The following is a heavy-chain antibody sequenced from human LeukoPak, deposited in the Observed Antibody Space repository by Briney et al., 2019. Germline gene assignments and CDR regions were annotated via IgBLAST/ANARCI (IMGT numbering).Heavy chain of an antibody. V-gene: IGHV4-61*01. CDR2: ISFSGST. Sequence: SSETLSLTCTVSGGSIISDNYYWTWIRQPPGKGLEWIGYISFSGSTNYNPSLKSRVTISVDTSKNQFSLKLSSVTAADTAVYYCARHLRGYSYGPNFDYWGQGTLVTVSS. CDR3: ARHLRGYSYGPNFDY. CDR1: GGSIISDNYY. J-gene: IGHJ4*02. D-gene: IGHD5-18*01.